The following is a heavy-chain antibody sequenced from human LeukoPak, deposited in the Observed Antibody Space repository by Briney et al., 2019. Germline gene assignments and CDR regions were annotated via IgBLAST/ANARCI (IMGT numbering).Heavy chain of an antibody. Sequence: PSETLSLTCSVSGSSITSSSYYCAWIRQPPGRGLEWIGSIYYTGGTYYNPSLKSRLTISLGTSKNQFSLKLNSVTAADTAVYYCARGGGAGRAFDIWGQGTMVTVSS. D-gene: IGHD1-26*01. J-gene: IGHJ3*02. CDR2: IYYTGGT. CDR1: GSSITSSSYY. V-gene: IGHV4-39*01. CDR3: ARGGGAGRAFDI.